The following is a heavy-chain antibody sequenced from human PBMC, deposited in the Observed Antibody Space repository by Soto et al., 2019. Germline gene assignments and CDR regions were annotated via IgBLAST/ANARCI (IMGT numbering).Heavy chain of an antibody. V-gene: IGHV1-18*01. D-gene: IGHD6-19*01. Sequence: ASVKVSCKASGYTFTSYGTSWVRQAPGQGLEWMGWISAYNGNTNYAQKLQGRVTTTTDTSTSTAYMELRSLRSDDTAVYYCARNRRIAVAGAVYYYYMDVWGKGTTVTVSS. CDR2: ISAYNGNT. CDR3: ARNRRIAVAGAVYYYYMDV. CDR1: GYTFTSYG. J-gene: IGHJ6*03.